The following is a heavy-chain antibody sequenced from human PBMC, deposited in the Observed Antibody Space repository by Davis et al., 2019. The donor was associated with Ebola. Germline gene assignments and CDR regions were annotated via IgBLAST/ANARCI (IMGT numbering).Heavy chain of an antibody. Sequence: AASVKVSCKASGYTFTSYGLSWVRQAPGQGLEWMGWISAYNGNTNYAQKLQGRVTMTTDTSTSTAYMELRSLRSDDTAVYYCARGIVLVVYAIKYYYGMDVWGQGTTVTVSS. CDR1: GYTFTSYG. V-gene: IGHV1-18*01. CDR2: ISAYNGNT. J-gene: IGHJ6*02. CDR3: ARGIVLVVYAIKYYYGMDV. D-gene: IGHD2-8*02.